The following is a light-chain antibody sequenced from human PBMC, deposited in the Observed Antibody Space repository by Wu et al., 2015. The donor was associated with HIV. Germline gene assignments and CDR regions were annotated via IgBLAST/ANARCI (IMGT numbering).Light chain of an antibody. J-gene: IGKJ1*01. CDR3: QQYNNWPQT. Sequence: EIVMTQSSATLSVSPGERATLSCRASQSVSSNLAWYQQKPGQAPRLLIYGASTRATGIPARFSGSGSGTEFTLTISSLQSEDFAVYYCQQYNNWPQTFGQGTKVEI. CDR1: QSVSSN. CDR2: GAS. V-gene: IGKV3-15*01.